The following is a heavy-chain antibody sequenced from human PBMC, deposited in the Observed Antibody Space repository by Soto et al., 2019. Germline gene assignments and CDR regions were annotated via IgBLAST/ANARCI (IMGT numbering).Heavy chain of an antibody. D-gene: IGHD4-17*01. CDR2: ISSSSSYI. V-gene: IGHV3-21*01. J-gene: IGHJ4*02. CDR3: ARAHYSGDYVGY. CDR1: GFTLSSYS. Sequence: EVQLVESGGGLVKPGGSLRLSCAASGFTLSSYSMNWVRQAPGKGLEWVSSISSSSSYIYYEDSVNGRFTISRDNAKDSLYLQMNSLSAEDTAVSYGARAHYSGDYVGYLGQGTLVTVSS.